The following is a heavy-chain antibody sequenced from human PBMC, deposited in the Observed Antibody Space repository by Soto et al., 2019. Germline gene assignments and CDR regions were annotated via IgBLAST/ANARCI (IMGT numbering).Heavy chain of an antibody. CDR2: IIPIFVTA. Sequence: QVQLVQSGAEVKKPGSSVKVSCKASGGTFSSYAISWVRQAPGQVLEWMGGIIPIFVTANYAQKFQGRVTITADKSTSTAYMELSSLRSEDNAVYYCAREECVRRYCSGGSCYSGSYYYYGMDVWGQGTTVTVSS. V-gene: IGHV1-69*06. CDR1: GGTFSSYA. J-gene: IGHJ6*02. D-gene: IGHD2-15*01. CDR3: AREECVRRYCSGGSCYSGSYYYYGMDV.